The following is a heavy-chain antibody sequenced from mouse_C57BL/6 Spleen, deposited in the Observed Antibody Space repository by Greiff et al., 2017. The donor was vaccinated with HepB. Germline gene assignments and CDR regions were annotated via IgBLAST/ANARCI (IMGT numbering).Heavy chain of an antibody. V-gene: IGHV5-16*01. D-gene: IGHD4-1*01. J-gene: IGHJ2*01. CDR3: AREALTLYHFDY. CDR1: GFTFSDYY. CDR2: INYDGSST. Sequence: DVKLVESEGGLVQPGSSMKLSCTASGFTFSDYYMAWVRQVPEKGLEWVANINYDGSSTYYLDSLKSRFIISRDNAKNILYLQMSSLKSEDTATYYCAREALTLYHFDYWGQGTTLTVSS.